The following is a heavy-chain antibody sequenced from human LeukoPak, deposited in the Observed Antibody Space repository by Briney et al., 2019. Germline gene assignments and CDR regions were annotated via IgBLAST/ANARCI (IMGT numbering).Heavy chain of an antibody. CDR3: SRLAGCGGDCYSEGDY. CDR2: INTNSGDT. CDR1: GYTFTDYY. J-gene: IGHJ4*02. D-gene: IGHD2-21*02. V-gene: IGHV1-2*02. Sequence: GASLKVSCKASGYTFTDYYIHWVRQAPGQGLEWMGWINTNSGDTNYAQRFQGKITMTRDTSTTTTYMELSSLTSDDTALYYCSRLAGCGGDCYSEGDYRGQGTLVIVSS.